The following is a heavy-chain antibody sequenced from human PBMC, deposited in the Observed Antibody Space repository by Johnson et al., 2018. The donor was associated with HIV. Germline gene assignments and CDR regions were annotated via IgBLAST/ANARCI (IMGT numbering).Heavy chain of an antibody. D-gene: IGHD3-10*01. CDR2: ISWNSGSI. CDR3: ARDRGLWFGEFGAFDI. Sequence: VQLVESGGGLVQPGGSLRLSCAASGFTFDDYAMHWVRQAPGKGLEWVSGISWNSGSIGYADSVKGRFPISRDNAKNSLYLQMNSLRAEDTALYYCARDRGLWFGEFGAFDIWGQGTMVTVSS. V-gene: IGHV3-9*01. J-gene: IGHJ3*02. CDR1: GFTFDDYA.